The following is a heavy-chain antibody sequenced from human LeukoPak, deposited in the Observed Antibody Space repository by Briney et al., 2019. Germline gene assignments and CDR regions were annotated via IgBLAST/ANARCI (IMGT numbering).Heavy chain of an antibody. CDR3: TRANYDFGRGYLRGWFGP. V-gene: IGHV4-34*01. CDR2: INRSGST. CDR1: GGSFSDDF. Sequence: KPSETLSLTCAVYGGSFSDDFWSWIRQPPGKGLEWIGEINRSGSTNYNPSLKNRVTMSVNTSKNQFSLKLSSVTAADTAVYYCTRANYDFGRGYLRGWFGPWGQGTLVTVSS. D-gene: IGHD3-3*01. J-gene: IGHJ5*02.